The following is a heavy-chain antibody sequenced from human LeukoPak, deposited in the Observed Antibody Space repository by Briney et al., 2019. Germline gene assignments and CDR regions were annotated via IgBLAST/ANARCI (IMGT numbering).Heavy chain of an antibody. CDR2: ISTDGSST. CDR1: GFTFDDYA. D-gene: IGHD1-26*01. CDR3: ARGGSGSSYLVHI. Sequence: GGSLRLSCAASGFTFDDYAMHWVRQAPGKGLVWVSLISTDGSSTRYADSVKGRFTISRDNAKNTLYVQMNSLRAEDTAVYYCARGGSGSSYLVHIWGQGTLVTVSS. V-gene: IGHV3-74*01. J-gene: IGHJ4*02.